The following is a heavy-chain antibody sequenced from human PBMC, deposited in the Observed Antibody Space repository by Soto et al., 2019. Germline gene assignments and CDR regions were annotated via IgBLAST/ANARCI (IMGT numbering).Heavy chain of an antibody. D-gene: IGHD7-27*01. V-gene: IGHV3-33*01. CDR3: AGETGGPLYGMDV. CDR1: GFTFSSYG. CDR2: IWYDGSNK. Sequence: QVQLVESGGGVVQPGRSLRLSCAVSGFTFSSYGMHWVRQAPGKGLEWVAVIWYDGSNKYYADSVKGRFTISRDDSKNTLYLQLNSVRAEDTAVYYCAGETGGPLYGMDVWGQGTTVTVSS. J-gene: IGHJ6*02.